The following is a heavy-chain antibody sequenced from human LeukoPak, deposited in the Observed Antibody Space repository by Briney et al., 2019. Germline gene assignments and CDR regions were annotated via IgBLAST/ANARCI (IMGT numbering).Heavy chain of an antibody. CDR3: ARLAGGSGTYYSDY. V-gene: IGHV4-34*01. CDR2: INHSGST. D-gene: IGHD3-10*01. Sequence: SETLPLTCAVYGGSFSGYYWSWIRQPPGKGLEWIGEINHSGSTNYNPSLKSRVTISVDTSKNQFSLKLSSVTAADTAVYYCARLAGGSGTYYSDYWGQGTLVTVSS. J-gene: IGHJ4*02. CDR1: GGSFSGYY.